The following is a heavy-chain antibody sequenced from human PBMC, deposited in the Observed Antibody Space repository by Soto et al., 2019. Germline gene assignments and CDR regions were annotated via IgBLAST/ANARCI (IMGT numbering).Heavy chain of an antibody. V-gene: IGHV3-30*03. D-gene: IGHD1-26*01. J-gene: IGHJ4*02. CDR1: GFIFRNFG. Sequence: QLQLVESGGGVVQPGRSLGLSCAASGFIFRNFGMHWVRRAPGKGLEWVAAISGDGNDKYYPDSMKGRFTISRDNFNNTLYLQLNSLRPEDTAVYHCVQGASTAHQPLDSWGQGVLVTVSS. CDR2: ISGDGNDK. CDR3: VQGASTAHQPLDS.